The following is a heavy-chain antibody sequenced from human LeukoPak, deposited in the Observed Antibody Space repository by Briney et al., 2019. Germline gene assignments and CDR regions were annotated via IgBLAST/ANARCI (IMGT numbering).Heavy chain of an antibody. J-gene: IGHJ4*02. D-gene: IGHD4-11*01. Sequence: GGSLRFSCAASVFTFSSYSMSWVRQAPWKGLEWVSTINGGGVNTHYADSVGGRFTISRDNSKNTLFLQMNSLRDEDTAVYYCAKDLYSNYGPADYWGQGNLVTVSS. CDR2: INGGGVNT. CDR3: AKDLYSNYGPADY. CDR1: VFTFSSYS. V-gene: IGHV3-23*01.